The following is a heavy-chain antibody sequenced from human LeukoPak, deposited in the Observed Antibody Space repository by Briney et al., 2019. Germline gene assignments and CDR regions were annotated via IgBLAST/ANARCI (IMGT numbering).Heavy chain of an antibody. CDR3: ARPKGFGETHDAFGI. D-gene: IGHD3-10*01. V-gene: IGHV1-2*02. Sequence: ASVKVSCKASGYTFTCYYMHWVRQAPGQGLEWMGWINPNSGGTNYAQKFQGRVTMTRDTSISTAYMELSRLRSDDTAVYYCARPKGFGETHDAFGIWGQGTMVTVSS. J-gene: IGHJ3*02. CDR1: GYTFTCYY. CDR2: INPNSGGT.